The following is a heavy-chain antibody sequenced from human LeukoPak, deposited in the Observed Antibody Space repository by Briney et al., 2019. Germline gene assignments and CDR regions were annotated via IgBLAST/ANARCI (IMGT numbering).Heavy chain of an antibody. Sequence: SETPSLTCTVSGGSISSYYWSWIRQPPGKGLEWIGYIYCSGSTNYNPSLKSRVTISVDTSKNQFSLKLSSVTAADTAVYYCARDSGSSWSGTFDPWGQGTLVTVSS. J-gene: IGHJ5*02. D-gene: IGHD6-13*01. CDR2: IYCSGST. CDR1: GGSISSYY. V-gene: IGHV4-59*01. CDR3: ARDSGSSWSGTFDP.